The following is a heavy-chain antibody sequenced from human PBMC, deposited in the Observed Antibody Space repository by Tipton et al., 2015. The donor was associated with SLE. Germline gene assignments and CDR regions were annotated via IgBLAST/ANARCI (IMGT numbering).Heavy chain of an antibody. CDR1: GYTFTRYG. J-gene: IGHJ3*02. CDR2: ITTYNGNT. CDR3: ARDDPFDI. V-gene: IGHV1-18*01. Sequence: QVQLVQSGAEAKKPGASLTVSCKASGYTFTRYGISWVRQAPGQGLEWMGWITTYNGNTNYGQKFQGRVTMTRDTSTNTVYLELGSLRSDDTAIYYCARDDPFDIWGQGTMVTVSS.